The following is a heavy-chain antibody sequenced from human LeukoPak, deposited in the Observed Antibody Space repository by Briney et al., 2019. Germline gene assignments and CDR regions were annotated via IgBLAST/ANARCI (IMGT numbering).Heavy chain of an antibody. J-gene: IGHJ3*02. CDR2: GSDVGGT. Sequence: PSETLSLTCAVYGASLNGHYWSWIRQPPGKGLEWIGEGSDVGGTKYNPSLKSRVTISVDRSKNQFSLKLSSVTAADTAVYYCARDSSGEAHAFDIWGQGTMVTVSS. D-gene: IGHD6-19*01. V-gene: IGHV4-34*01. CDR1: GASLNGHY. CDR3: ARDSSGEAHAFDI.